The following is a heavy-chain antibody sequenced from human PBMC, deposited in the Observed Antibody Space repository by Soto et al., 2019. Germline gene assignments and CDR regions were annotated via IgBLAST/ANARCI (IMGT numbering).Heavy chain of an antibody. D-gene: IGHD2-15*01. CDR3: ARGCGGSCYTDY. CDR2: IYYSGST. J-gene: IGHJ4*02. V-gene: IGHV4-31*03. CDR1: GDSISSGAYY. Sequence: QVQLQESGPGLVKPSQTLSLTCTVSGDSISSGAYYWTWIRQHPGKGLEWIGYIYYSGSTHYNPSLKSRVTISVDTSKNQFSLKLSSVTAADTAVYYCARGCGGSCYTDYWGQGTLFTVSA.